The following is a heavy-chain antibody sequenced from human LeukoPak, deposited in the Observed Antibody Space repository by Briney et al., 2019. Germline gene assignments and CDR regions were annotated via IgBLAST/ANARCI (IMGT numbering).Heavy chain of an antibody. V-gene: IGHV3-21*01. Sequence: PGGSLSLSCAVSGFTFSRYSMNWVRQAPGKGLEWVSTISSTSSYIYYADSLKGRFTISRDNAKDSLYLQMSSLRAEDTAVYYCSRDSGRGPPEAFDIRGQGTMVTVSS. D-gene: IGHD2-15*01. J-gene: IGHJ3*02. CDR3: SRDSGRGPPEAFDI. CDR1: GFTFSRYS. CDR2: ISSTSSYI.